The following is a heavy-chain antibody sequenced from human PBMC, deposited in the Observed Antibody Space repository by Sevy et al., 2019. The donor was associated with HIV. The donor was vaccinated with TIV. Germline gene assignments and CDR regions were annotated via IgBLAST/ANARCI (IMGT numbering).Heavy chain of an antibody. CDR2: ISYDGSNK. J-gene: IGHJ3*02. CDR1: GFTFSSYA. D-gene: IGHD4-17*01. Sequence: GGSLRLSCAASGFTFSSYAMHWVRQAPGKGLEWVAVISYDGSNKYYADSVKGRFTISRDNSKNTLYLQMNSLRAEDTAVYYCARDLTTVTTFGSVLDIWGQGTMVTVSS. CDR3: ARDLTTVTTFGSVLDI. V-gene: IGHV3-30-3*01.